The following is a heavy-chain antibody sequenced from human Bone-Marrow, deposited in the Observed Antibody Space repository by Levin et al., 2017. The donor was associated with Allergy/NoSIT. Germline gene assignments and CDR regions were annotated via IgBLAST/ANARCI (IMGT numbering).Heavy chain of an antibody. CDR1: GFTFSSYG. D-gene: IGHD6-19*01. V-gene: IGHV3-30*18. CDR2: ISYDGSNK. J-gene: IGHJ4*02. Sequence: LSLTCAASGFTFSSYGMHWVRQAPGKGLEWVAVISYDGSNKYYADSVKGRFTISRDNSKNTLYLQMNSLRAEDTAVYYCAKDHGGAVAGTVGYWGQGTLVTVSS. CDR3: AKDHGGAVAGTVGY.